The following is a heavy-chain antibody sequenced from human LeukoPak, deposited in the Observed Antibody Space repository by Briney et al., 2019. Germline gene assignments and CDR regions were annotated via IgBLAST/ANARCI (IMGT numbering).Heavy chain of an antibody. J-gene: IGHJ4*02. V-gene: IGHV3-23*01. Sequence: QTGGSLRLSCAASGFTFSSYAMSWVRQAPGKGLEWVSAISGSGGSTYCADSVKGRFTISRDNSKNTLYLQMNSLRAEDTAVYYCAKAGTYYDILAGYYSYDLFDYWGQGTLVTVSS. CDR2: ISGSGGST. D-gene: IGHD3-9*01. CDR1: GFTFSSYA. CDR3: AKAGTYYDILAGYYSYDLFDY.